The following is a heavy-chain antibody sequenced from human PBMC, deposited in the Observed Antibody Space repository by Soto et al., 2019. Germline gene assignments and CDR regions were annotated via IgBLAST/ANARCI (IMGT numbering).Heavy chain of an antibody. CDR3: AKDDGRNYGMDV. CDR2: ISWDGGST. V-gene: IGHV3-43*01. J-gene: IGHJ6*02. Sequence: GGSLRLSCAASGFTFDDYTMHWVRQAPGKGLEWVSLISWDGGSTYYADSVKGRFTISRDNSKNSLYLQMNSLRTEDTALYYCAKDDGRNYGMDVWGQGTTVTVSS. CDR1: GFTFDDYT.